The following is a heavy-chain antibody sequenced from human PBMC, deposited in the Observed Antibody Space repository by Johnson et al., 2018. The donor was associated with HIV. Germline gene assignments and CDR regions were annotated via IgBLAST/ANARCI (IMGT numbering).Heavy chain of an antibody. V-gene: IGHV3-23*04. CDR2: ISGSGGST. CDR1: GFTFDDYG. Sequence: VQLVESGGGVVRPGGSLRLSCAASGFTFDDYGMSWVRQAPGKGLEWVSVISGSGGSTYYADSVKGRFTISRDNSKNTLYVQMNSLRAEDTAVYYCARDATYYYDSSGYHDAFDIWGQGTMVTVSS. CDR3: ARDATYYYDSSGYHDAFDI. J-gene: IGHJ3*02. D-gene: IGHD3-22*01.